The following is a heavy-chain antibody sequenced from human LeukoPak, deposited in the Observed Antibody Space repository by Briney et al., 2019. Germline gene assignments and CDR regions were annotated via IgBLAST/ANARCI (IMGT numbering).Heavy chain of an antibody. J-gene: IGHJ6*02. V-gene: IGHV4-59*01. Sequence: ASETLSLTCTVSGGSISSYYWSWIRQPPGKGLEWIGYIYYSGSTNYNPSLKSRVTISVDTSKNQFSLKLSSVTAADTAVYYCARDRATGTTDYYGMDVWGQGTTVTVSS. CDR2: IYYSGST. CDR3: ARDRATGTTDYYGMDV. D-gene: IGHD1-1*01. CDR1: GGSISSYY.